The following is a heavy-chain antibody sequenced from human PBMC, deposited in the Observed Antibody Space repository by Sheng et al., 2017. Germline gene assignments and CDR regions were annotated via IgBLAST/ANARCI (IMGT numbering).Heavy chain of an antibody. V-gene: IGHV3-30*04. Sequence: QVQLVESGGGVVQPGRSLRLSCAASGFTFSSYAMHWVRQAPGKGLEWVAVISYDGSNKYYADSVKGRFTISRDNSKNTLYLQMNSLRAEDTAVYYCARADYGDYGPFDYWGQGTLVTVSS. CDR2: ISYDGSNK. CDR3: ARADYGDYGPFDY. J-gene: IGHJ4*02. D-gene: IGHD4-17*01. CDR1: GFTFSSYA.